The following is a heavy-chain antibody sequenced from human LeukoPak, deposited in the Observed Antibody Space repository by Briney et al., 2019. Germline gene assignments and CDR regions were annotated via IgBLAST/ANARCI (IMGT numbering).Heavy chain of an antibody. CDR3: ARDRGILARSSPIDY. CDR2: LSSTSGTR. CDR1: GFTFSSYS. Sequence: GGSLRLSCAASGFTFSSYSMNWVRQAPGKGLEWVSYLSSTSGTRYYADSVKGRFTISRDNAKNSLYLQMNSLGAEDTAVYYCARDRGILARSSPIDYWGQGTLVTVSS. J-gene: IGHJ4*02. D-gene: IGHD2-15*01. V-gene: IGHV3-48*01.